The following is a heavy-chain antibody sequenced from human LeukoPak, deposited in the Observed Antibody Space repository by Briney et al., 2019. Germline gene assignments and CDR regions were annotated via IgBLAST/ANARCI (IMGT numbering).Heavy chain of an antibody. CDR3: ARDRGGKSALDY. CDR1: GFTVSSNY. J-gene: IGHJ4*02. V-gene: IGHV3-53*01. CDR2: IYSGGST. Sequence: GGSLRLSCAASGFTVSSNYMSWGRQAPGEGVGWVSVIYSGGSTYYADSVKGRFTISRDNSKNTLYLQMNSLRAEDTAVYYCARDRGGKSALDYWGQGTLVTVSS. D-gene: IGHD4-23*01.